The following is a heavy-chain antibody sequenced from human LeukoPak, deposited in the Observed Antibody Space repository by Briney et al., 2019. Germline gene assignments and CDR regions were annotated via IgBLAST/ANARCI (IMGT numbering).Heavy chain of an antibody. CDR3: ARSGTLTGYLF. D-gene: IGHD3-9*01. CDR1: GGSISSYY. Sequence: PSETLSLTCTVSGGSISSYYWSWIRQAPGKGLEWIGYIYYSGNTNHNPSLQSRVTISVDTSKNQFSLKLSSVTAVDTAVYYCARSGTLTGYLFWGQGTLVTVSS. CDR2: IYYSGNT. J-gene: IGHJ4*02. V-gene: IGHV4-59*01.